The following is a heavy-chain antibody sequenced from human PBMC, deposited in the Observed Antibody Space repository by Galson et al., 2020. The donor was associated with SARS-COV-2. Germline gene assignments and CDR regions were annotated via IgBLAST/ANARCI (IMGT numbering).Heavy chain of an antibody. J-gene: IGHJ4*02. V-gene: IGHV4-34*01. CDR2: VNHRGST. CDR1: GRSFSDYY. Sequence: SQTLSLTCAVYGRSFSDYYWSWIRQPPGRGLEWIGEVNHRGSTSNNPSLESRVRISLDASNKQLSLKLNSVTAADSGVYYCASGTRDITMRVVVMTAVSCHFDLWGQGSLVTVSS. D-gene: IGHD3-22*01. CDR3: ASGTRDITMRVVVMTAVSCHFDL.